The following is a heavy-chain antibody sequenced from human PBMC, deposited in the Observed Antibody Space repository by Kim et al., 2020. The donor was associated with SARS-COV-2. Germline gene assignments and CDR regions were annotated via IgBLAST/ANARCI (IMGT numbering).Heavy chain of an antibody. D-gene: IGHD3-10*01. J-gene: IGHJ6*01. CDR3: RRGKVRGSSWPYYYY. Sequence: GGSLRLSCTASGFTFGDYTMSWFRQAPGKGLEWVGFIRSTACGGTKAYAASVKGRFTIARDDSKSIVYLQINSLKTEDTAVYYCRRGKVRGSSWPYYYY. CDR2: IRSTACGGTK. CDR1: GFTFGDYT. V-gene: IGHV3-49*03.